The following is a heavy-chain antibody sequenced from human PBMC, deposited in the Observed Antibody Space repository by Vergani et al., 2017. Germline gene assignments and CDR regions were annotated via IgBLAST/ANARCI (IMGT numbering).Heavy chain of an antibody. Sequence: QVQLQESGPGLVKPSETLSLTCTVSGGSISSYYWSWIRQPPGKGLEWIGYIYYSGSTNYNPSLKSRVTISVDTSKNQFSLKLSSVTAADTAVYYCAKDGSGYAYYFDYWGQGTLVTVSS. D-gene: IGHD3-22*01. J-gene: IGHJ4*02. CDR3: AKDGSGYAYYFDY. CDR1: GGSISSYY. CDR2: IYYSGST. V-gene: IGHV4-59*12.